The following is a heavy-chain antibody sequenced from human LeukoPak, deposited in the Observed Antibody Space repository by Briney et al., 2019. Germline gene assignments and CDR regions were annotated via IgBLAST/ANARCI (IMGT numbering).Heavy chain of an antibody. D-gene: IGHD4-11*01. V-gene: IGHV4-39*01. Sequence: SETLSLTCTVSGGSISSSSYYWGWIRQPPGKGLEWIGSIYYSGSTYYNPSLKSRVTISVDTSKNQFSLKLSSVTAADTAVYYCARHRSYSNYNYWGQGTLVTVSS. J-gene: IGHJ4*02. CDR3: ARHRSYSNYNY. CDR1: GGSISSSSYY. CDR2: IYYSGST.